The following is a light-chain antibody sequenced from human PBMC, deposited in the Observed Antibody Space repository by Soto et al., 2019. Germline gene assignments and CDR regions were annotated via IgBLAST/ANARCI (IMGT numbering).Light chain of an antibody. CDR1: QTITTY. Sequence: IRMTQSPSSLSASVGDRVTITCRASQTITTYLNWYQHKPGKAPKLLIYAAISLQSGVPSRLSGSGSGTDFTLTISSLQPEDFATYYCQQTYSTPHTFGQGTKVDIK. CDR3: QQTYSTPHT. J-gene: IGKJ2*01. CDR2: AAI. V-gene: IGKV1-39*01.